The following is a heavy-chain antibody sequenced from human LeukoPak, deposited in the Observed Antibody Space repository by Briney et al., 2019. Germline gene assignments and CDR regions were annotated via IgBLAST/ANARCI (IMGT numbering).Heavy chain of an antibody. V-gene: IGHV4-59*01. J-gene: IGHJ5*02. D-gene: IGHD3-10*01. CDR3: ARERSMVRGVSWFDP. CDR2: ISYSGST. Sequence: PSETLSPTCTVSGGSISNYYWSWIRQPPGKGLEWIGYISYSGSTNYNPSLKSRVTISVDTSKNQFSLKLSSVTAADTAVYYCARERSMVRGVSWFDPWGQGTLVTVSS. CDR1: GGSISNYY.